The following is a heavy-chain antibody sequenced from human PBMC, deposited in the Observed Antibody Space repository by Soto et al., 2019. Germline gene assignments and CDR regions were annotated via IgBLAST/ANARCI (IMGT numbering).Heavy chain of an antibody. J-gene: IGHJ3*02. CDR2: INHSGST. V-gene: IGHV4-34*01. Sequence: SETLSLTCAVYGGSFSGYYWSWIRQPPGKGLEWIGEINHSGSTNYNPSLKSRVTISVDTSKNQFSLKLSSVTAADTAVYYCARETAAVNAFDIWGQGTMVTVSS. CDR1: GGSFSGYY. D-gene: IGHD6-13*01. CDR3: ARETAAVNAFDI.